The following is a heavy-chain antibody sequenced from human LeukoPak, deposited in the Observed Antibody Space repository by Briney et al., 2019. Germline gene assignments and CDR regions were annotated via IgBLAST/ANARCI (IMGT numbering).Heavy chain of an antibody. D-gene: IGHD3-22*01. CDR3: VKGSGYPPYSFDY. Sequence: PSETLSLTCTVSGGSISSYYWSWIRQPPGKGLEWIGYIYYSGSTNYNPSLKSRVTISVDTSKNQFSLKLSSVTAADTAVYYCVKGSGYPPYSFDYWGQGPLVTVSS. CDR1: GGSISSYY. CDR2: IYYSGST. J-gene: IGHJ4*02. V-gene: IGHV4-59*01.